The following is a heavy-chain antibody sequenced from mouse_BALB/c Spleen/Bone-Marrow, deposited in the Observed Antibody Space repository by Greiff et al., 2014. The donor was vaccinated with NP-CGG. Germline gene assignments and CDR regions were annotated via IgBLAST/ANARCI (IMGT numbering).Heavy chain of an antibody. D-gene: IGHD1-2*01. V-gene: IGHV2-9*02. CDR2: ICADGCT. Sequence: QVQLKESGPGLVAPSQSLSITCTVSGFSLTNYCVHWVRRPPGKGLEWLGVICADGCTNYIKALMSRLSISKDNSKCQVFCKMNCVQTDVSAMHCRARITTDTGAMDYWGQGTSVTVSS. CDR3: ARITTDTGAMDY. CDR1: GFSLTNYC. J-gene: IGHJ4*01.